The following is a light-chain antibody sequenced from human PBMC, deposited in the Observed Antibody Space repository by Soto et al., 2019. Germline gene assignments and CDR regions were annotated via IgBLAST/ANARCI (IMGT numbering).Light chain of an antibody. CDR2: AAS. CDR1: QGISIW. Sequence: DIQMTQSPSSVSASVGDRVTITCRASQGISIWLAWYQQKPGKAPKLLIYAASSLQSGVPSRFSGSGSGTDFPLTISSLQPEDFATNYCQQANSFPPFTFGPGTKVDIK. V-gene: IGKV1D-12*01. J-gene: IGKJ3*01. CDR3: QQANSFPPFT.